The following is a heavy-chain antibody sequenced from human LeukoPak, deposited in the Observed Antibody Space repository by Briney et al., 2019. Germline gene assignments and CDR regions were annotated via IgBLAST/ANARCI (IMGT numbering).Heavy chain of an antibody. V-gene: IGHV1-69*04. CDR1: GGTFSSYA. Sequence: SVKVSCKASGGTFSSYAISWVRQAPGQGLEWMGRIIPILGIANYAQKFQGRVKITADKSTSTAYMELSSLRSEDTAVYYCAREDIVVVHDYWYFDLWGRGTLVTVSS. CDR3: AREDIVVVHDYWYFDL. CDR2: IIPILGIA. J-gene: IGHJ2*01. D-gene: IGHD2-2*01.